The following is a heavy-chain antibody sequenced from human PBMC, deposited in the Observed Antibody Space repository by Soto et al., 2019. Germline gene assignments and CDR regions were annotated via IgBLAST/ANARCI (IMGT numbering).Heavy chain of an antibody. CDR1: GGSISSGGYY. Sequence: SETLSLTCTVSGGSISSGGYYWSWIRQHPGKGLEWIGYIYYSGSTYYNPSLKSRVTISVDTSKNQFSLKLSSVTAADTAVYYCARVGVAARGASWFDPWGQGTLVTVSS. CDR2: IYYSGST. D-gene: IGHD6-6*01. V-gene: IGHV4-31*03. J-gene: IGHJ5*02. CDR3: ARVGVAARGASWFDP.